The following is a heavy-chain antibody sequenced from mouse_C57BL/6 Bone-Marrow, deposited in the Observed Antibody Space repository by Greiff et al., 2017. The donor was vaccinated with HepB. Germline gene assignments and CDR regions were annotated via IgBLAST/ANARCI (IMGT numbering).Heavy chain of an antibody. CDR3: ARVPNWDFDY. J-gene: IGHJ2*01. Sequence: EVKLEESGGGLVKPGGSLKLSCAASGFTFSSYAMSWVRQTPEKRLEWVATISDGGSYTYYPDNVKGRFTISRDNAKNNLYLQMSHLKSEDTAMYYCARVPNWDFDYWGQGTTLTVSS. D-gene: IGHD4-1*02. CDR1: GFTFSSYA. CDR2: ISDGGSYT. V-gene: IGHV5-4*03.